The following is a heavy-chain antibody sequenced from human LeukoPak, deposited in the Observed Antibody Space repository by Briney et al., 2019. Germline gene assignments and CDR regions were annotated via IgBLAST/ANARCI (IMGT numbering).Heavy chain of an antibody. J-gene: IGHJ4*02. D-gene: IGHD7-27*01. CDR3: ARDSFLGSSDY. Sequence: PGRSLRLSCAASGFTFRSYAIHWVRQAPGKGLEWVALISHDGNKTYYADSVKGRLTISRDNSKNTLYLQLNSLRAEDTAVYYCARDSFLGSSDYWGQGTLVTVSS. CDR1: GFTFRSYA. CDR2: ISHDGNKT. V-gene: IGHV3-30-3*01.